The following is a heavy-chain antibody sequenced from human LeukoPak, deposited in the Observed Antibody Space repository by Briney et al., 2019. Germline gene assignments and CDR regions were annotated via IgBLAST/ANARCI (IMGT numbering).Heavy chain of an antibody. CDR3: TNLRAY. V-gene: IGHV3-15*01. CDR1: GFTFGNAW. Sequence: GGSLRLSCAASGFTFGNAWMTWVRQAPGKGLEWVGRTRSKTDGGTTDYAAPVKGRFTISRDDSKSTVYLQMSSLKDEDTAVYYCTNLRAYWGQGTLVTVSS. J-gene: IGHJ4*02. CDR2: TRSKTDGGTT.